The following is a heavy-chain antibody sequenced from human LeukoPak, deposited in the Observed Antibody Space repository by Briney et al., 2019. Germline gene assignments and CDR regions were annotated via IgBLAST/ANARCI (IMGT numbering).Heavy chain of an antibody. CDR2: ISSSGNSI. J-gene: IGHJ4*02. V-gene: IGHV3-11*04. CDR3: TRAVPLGYSYGFYFYY. D-gene: IGHD5-18*01. Sequence: PGGSLRLSCAASGFTFSDYYMSWIRQAPGKGLEWVSYISSSGNSIYYADSVKGRFTISRDNAKKSLYLQMNSLIGEGTGVYYCTRAVPLGYSYGFYFYYWGQGTLVTVSS. CDR1: GFTFSDYY.